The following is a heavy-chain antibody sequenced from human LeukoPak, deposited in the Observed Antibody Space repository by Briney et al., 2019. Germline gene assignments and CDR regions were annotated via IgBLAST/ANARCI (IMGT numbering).Heavy chain of an antibody. Sequence: PSETLSLTCTVSGGSVTDYYWSWIRQSPGRGLEWIGYIYYTGTSYNPSLKSRVTMSVDTSKNHFSLKLSTVTAADTAVYYCARDVFGVVIRALDIWGQGTMVTVSS. J-gene: IGHJ3*02. D-gene: IGHD3-3*01. V-gene: IGHV4-59*02. CDR1: GGSVTDYY. CDR3: ARDVFGVVIRALDI. CDR2: IYYTGT.